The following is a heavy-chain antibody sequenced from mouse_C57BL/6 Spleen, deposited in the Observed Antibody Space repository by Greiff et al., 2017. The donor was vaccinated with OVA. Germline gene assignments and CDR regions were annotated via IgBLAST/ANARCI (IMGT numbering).Heavy chain of an antibody. CDR3: ARGYYYGSSYWYFDV. D-gene: IGHD1-1*01. J-gene: IGHJ1*03. Sequence: EVKLMESGAELVKPGASVKLSCTASGFNIKDYYMHWVKQRTEQGLEWIGRIDPEDGETKYAPKFQGKATITADTSSNTAYLQLSSLTSEDTAVYYCARGYYYGSSYWYFDVWGTGTTVTVAS. V-gene: IGHV14-2*01. CDR2: IDPEDGET. CDR1: GFNIKDYY.